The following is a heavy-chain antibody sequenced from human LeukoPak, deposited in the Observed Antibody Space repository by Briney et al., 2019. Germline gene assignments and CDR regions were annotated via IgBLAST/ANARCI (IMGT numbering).Heavy chain of an antibody. J-gene: IGHJ4*02. V-gene: IGHV3-30*01. CDR2: ISHDGSNK. D-gene: IGHD3-22*01. CDR3: ARDSMIVVALGVLDY. CDR1: GFTFSSYA. Sequence: GGSLRLPCAASGFTFSSYAMSRVRQAPGKGLEWVAVISHDGSNKYYADSVKRRFTISRDNSKNTLYLQMNSLRAEDTAVYYCARDSMIVVALGVLDYWGQGTLVTVSS.